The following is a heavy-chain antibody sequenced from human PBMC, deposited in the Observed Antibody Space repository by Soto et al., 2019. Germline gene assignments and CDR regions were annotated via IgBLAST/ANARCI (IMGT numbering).Heavy chain of an antibody. CDR3: AKDPPGIAVADEHFDY. CDR1: GFTFSSYA. V-gene: IGHV3-23*01. Sequence: PGGSLRLSCAASGFTFSSYAMSWVRQAPGKGREWVSAISGSGGSTYYADSVKGRFTISRDNSKNTLYLQMNSLRAEDTAVYYCAKDPPGIAVADEHFDYWGQGTLVTVSS. D-gene: IGHD6-19*01. CDR2: ISGSGGST. J-gene: IGHJ4*02.